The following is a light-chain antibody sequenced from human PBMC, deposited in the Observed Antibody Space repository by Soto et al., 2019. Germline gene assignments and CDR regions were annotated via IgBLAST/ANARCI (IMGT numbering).Light chain of an antibody. Sequence: QSALTQPASVSGSPGQSITISCTGSSSDVGGHNYVSWYQQHPGKAPKLIIYDVSNRPSGVSNRFSGSKSGNTASLTISGLQAEDEADYYCCSYTSTSGVFGGGTKLTVL. CDR1: SSDVGGHNY. V-gene: IGLV2-14*01. CDR2: DVS. CDR3: CSYTSTSGV. J-gene: IGLJ2*01.